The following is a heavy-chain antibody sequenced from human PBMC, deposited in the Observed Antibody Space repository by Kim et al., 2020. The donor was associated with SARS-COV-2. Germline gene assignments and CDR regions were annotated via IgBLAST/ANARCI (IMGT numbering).Heavy chain of an antibody. D-gene: IGHD6-6*01. J-gene: IGHJ3*02. CDR3: ARDHPRRAARPAGDDFDI. Sequence: SETLSLTCAVSGGSISSSNWWRWVRQPPGKGLEWIGEIYHSGSTNYNPSLKSRVTISVDKSKNQFSLKLSSVTAADTAVYYCARDHPRRAARPAGDDFDIWGQGTMVTVSS. CDR1: GGSISSSNW. CDR2: IYHSGST. V-gene: IGHV4-4*02.